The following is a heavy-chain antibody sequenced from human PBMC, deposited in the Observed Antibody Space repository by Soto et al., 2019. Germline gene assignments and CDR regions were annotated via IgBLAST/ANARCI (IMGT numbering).Heavy chain of an antibody. CDR2: IIPIFGTA. V-gene: IGHV1-69*06. Sequence: QVQLVQSGAEVKKPGSSVKVSCKASGGTYSSYAISWVRQAPGQGLEWMGGIIPIFGTANYAQKFQGRVTITADKSTSTAYMELSILRSEDTAVYYCARVDYYDSTGGHVAFDIWGQGTMVTVSS. CDR1: GGTYSSYA. D-gene: IGHD3-22*01. CDR3: ARVDYYDSTGGHVAFDI. J-gene: IGHJ3*02.